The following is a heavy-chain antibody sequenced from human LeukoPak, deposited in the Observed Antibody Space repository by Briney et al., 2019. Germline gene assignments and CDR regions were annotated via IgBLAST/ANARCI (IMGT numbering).Heavy chain of an antibody. CDR1: GGSISSYY. V-gene: IGHV4-59*01. CDR3: ARDPLVLHALGAFDI. CDR2: IYYSGST. J-gene: IGHJ3*02. D-gene: IGHD3-10*01. Sequence: PSETLSLTCTVSGGSISSYYWSWIRQPPGKGLEWIGYIYYSGSTNYNPSLKSRVTISVDTSKNQFSLKLSSVTAADTAVYYCARDPLVLHALGAFDIWGQGTMVTVSS.